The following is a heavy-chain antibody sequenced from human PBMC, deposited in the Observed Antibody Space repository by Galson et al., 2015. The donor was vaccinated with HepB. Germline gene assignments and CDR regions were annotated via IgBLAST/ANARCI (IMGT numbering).Heavy chain of an antibody. J-gene: IGHJ5*02. D-gene: IGHD5-12*01. CDR1: GFTFEDYA. CDR3: AKSVGEWLRLYVDH. V-gene: IGHV3-9*01. CDR2: TTWNSNSI. Sequence: SLRLSCAASGFTFEDYAMHWVRQASGKGLEWVSGTTWNSNSINYADSVKGRFTISRDNAKNSLYLQMNSLRVEDTAFYYCAKSVGEWLRLYVDHWGHGAPVTVSS.